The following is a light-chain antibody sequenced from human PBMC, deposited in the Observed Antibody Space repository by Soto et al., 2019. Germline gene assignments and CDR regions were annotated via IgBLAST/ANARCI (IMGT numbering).Light chain of an antibody. CDR3: QQYAGSPRT. CDR2: GGF. V-gene: IGKV3-20*01. Sequence: EIVLTQSPGTLSLSPGARATLSFRASQSVISSYLACCQQQPGQCPMLLIDGGFRRGAGLGGRFTGRGAGGDFTLTINRVEPEDFAVYFCQQYAGSPRTFGQGTKV. J-gene: IGKJ1*01. CDR1: QSVISSY.